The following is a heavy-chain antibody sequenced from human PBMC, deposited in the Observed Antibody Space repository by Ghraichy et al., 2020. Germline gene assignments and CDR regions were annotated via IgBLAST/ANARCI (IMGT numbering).Heavy chain of an antibody. D-gene: IGHD2-21*01. CDR2: ISSSSSYT. V-gene: IGHV3-11*06. Sequence: GGSLRLSCAASGFTFSDHYMSWIRQAPGKGLEWVSYISSSSSYTNYADSVKGRFTISRDNAKNSLYLQMNSLRAEDTAVYYCARRVIRDYWYFDLWGRGTLVTVSS. CDR3: ARRVIRDYWYFDL. CDR1: GFTFSDHY. J-gene: IGHJ2*01.